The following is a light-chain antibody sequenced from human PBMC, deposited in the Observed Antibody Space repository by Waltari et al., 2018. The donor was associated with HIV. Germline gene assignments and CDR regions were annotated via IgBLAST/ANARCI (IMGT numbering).Light chain of an antibody. V-gene: IGLV2-8*01. CDR2: DVT. CDR3: ASHAGSKDV. CDR1: SSDVGAYNY. Sequence: QSALTQPPSASGSPGQSVTISCTGTSSDVGAYNYVSWFQQHPGKAPKLMIYDVTKRPSGVPDRCSCSKSGNTASLTVSGLQAEDEADYYCASHAGSKDVFGGGTRLTVL. J-gene: IGLJ2*01.